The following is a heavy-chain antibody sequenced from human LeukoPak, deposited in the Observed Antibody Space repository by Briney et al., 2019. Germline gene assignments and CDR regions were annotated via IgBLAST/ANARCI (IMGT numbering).Heavy chain of an antibody. D-gene: IGHD5-24*01. CDR3: AKDNRATIRGQMSDDY. J-gene: IGHJ4*02. V-gene: IGHV3-23*01. CDR1: GFTFSSYG. Sequence: GGSLRLSCAASGFTFSSYGMSWVRQAPGKGLEWVSAISGSGGSTYYADSVKGRFTISRDNSKNTLCLQMNSLRAEDTAVYYCAKDNRATIRGQMSDDYWGQGTLVTVSS. CDR2: ISGSGGST.